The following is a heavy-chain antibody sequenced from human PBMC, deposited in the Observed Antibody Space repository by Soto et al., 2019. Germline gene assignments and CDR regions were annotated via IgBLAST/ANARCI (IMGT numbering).Heavy chain of an antibody. CDR3: VKGLRGHYDG. V-gene: IGHV3-23*01. Sequence: GGSLRLSCAASGFTFSTYAMAWVRQTPGKGLEWVSSITDSGIDTYYAESVKGRFTISRDNSKNTLFLQMNSLRLEDKALYYCVKGLRGHYDGWGQGTLVTV. CDR2: ITDSGIDT. CDR1: GFTFSTYA. J-gene: IGHJ4*02. D-gene: IGHD4-17*01.